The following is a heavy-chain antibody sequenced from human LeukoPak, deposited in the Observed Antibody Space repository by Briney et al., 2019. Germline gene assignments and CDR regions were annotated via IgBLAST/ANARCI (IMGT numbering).Heavy chain of an antibody. J-gene: IGHJ6*02. Sequence: ASVKDSCKASGYTFTGYYMHWVRQAPGQGLEWMGWINPNSGGTNYAQKFQGRVTMTRDTSISTAYMELSRLRSDDTAVYYCARDLGITMVRGVIINYYGMDVWGQGTTVTVSS. CDR3: ARDLGITMVRGVIINYYGMDV. CDR1: GYTFTGYY. D-gene: IGHD3-10*01. V-gene: IGHV1-2*02. CDR2: INPNSGGT.